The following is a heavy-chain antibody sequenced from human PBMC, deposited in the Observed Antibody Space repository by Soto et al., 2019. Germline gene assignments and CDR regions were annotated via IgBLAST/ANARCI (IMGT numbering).Heavy chain of an antibody. CDR3: ARTWVSDSSGYSPGAPYYYYGMDV. CDR2: SIPIFGTA. V-gene: IGHV1-69*01. J-gene: IGHJ6*02. CDR1: GGTFSSYA. Sequence: QVQLVQSGAEVKKPGSSVKVSCKASGGTFSSYAISWVRQAPGQGLEWMGGSIPIFGTANYAQKFQGRVTITADESTSTAYMELSSLRSEDTAVYYCARTWVSDSSGYSPGAPYYYYGMDVWGQGTTVTVSS. D-gene: IGHD3-22*01.